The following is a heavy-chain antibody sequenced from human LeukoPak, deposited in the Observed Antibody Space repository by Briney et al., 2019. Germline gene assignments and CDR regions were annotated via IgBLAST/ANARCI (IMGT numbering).Heavy chain of an antibody. CDR3: ARGGRGSAAVVAPRSFDI. D-gene: IGHD3-22*01. J-gene: IGHJ3*02. CDR2: IYTGGNS. V-gene: IGHV3-53*01. CDR1: GFTVSSNY. Sequence: PGGSLRLSCAASGFTVSSNYMSWVRQAPGKGLEWVSVIYTGGNSYYAGSVQGRFIISRDISKNTLYLQMNNLRAEDSALYYCARGGRGSAAVVAPRSFDIWGQGTMVTVSP.